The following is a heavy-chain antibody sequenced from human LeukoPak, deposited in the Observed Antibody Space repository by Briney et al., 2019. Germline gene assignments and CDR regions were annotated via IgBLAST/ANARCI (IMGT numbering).Heavy chain of an antibody. D-gene: IGHD3-10*01. CDR3: AKVFEVRGARRPKDY. J-gene: IGHJ4*02. CDR1: GFTFSDYG. CDR2: ISYDGGNK. Sequence: GGSLRLSCAASGFTFSDYGMHWVRQAPGKGLEGVALISYDGGNKFYADSVRDRFTISRDNSKNTLFLQMNSLRIEDTAVYYCAKVFEVRGARRPKDYWGQGTLVIVSS. V-gene: IGHV3-30*18.